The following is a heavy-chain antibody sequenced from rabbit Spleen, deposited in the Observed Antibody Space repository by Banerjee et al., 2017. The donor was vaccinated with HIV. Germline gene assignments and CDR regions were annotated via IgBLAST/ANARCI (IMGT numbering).Heavy chain of an antibody. Sequence: QSLEESGGDLVKPGASLTLTCTASGIDFSSYYYICWVRQAPGKGPEWIACIYTADRGDTHYASWAKGRFTISKTSSTTVTLQMTSLTAADTATYFCARLGHADYPYAYGLKLWGPGTLVTVS. V-gene: IGHV1S40*01. J-gene: IGHJ4*01. CDR1: GIDFSSYYY. D-gene: IGHD6-1*01. CDR3: ARLGHADYPYAYGLKL. CDR2: IYTADRGDT.